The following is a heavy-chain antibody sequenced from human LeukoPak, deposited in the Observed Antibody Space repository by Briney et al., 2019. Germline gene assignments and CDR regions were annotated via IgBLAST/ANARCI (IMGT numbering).Heavy chain of an antibody. J-gene: IGHJ4*02. CDR1: GYTFTGNY. V-gene: IGHV1-2*02. CDR3: ARDRGTSCVDY. D-gene: IGHD2-2*01. CDR2: VNPNSGDT. Sequence: ASVKVSCKASGYTFTGNYMHWVRQAPGQGLEWMGWVNPNSGDTNYAQKFQGRVTMTRDTSISTAYMELTRLTSDDTAMYYCARDRGTSCVDYWGQETLVTVSS.